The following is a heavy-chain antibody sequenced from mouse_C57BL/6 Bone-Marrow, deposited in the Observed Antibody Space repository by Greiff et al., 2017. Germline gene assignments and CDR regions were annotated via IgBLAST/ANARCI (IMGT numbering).Heavy chain of an antibody. D-gene: IGHD1-1*01. CDR3: ARDVYYGSSYYFDY. J-gene: IGHJ2*01. V-gene: IGHV1-69*01. CDR1: GYTFTSYW. CDR2: IDPSDSYT. Sequence: QVHVKQPGAELVMPGASVKLSCKASGYTFTSYWMHWVQQRPGQGLEWIGEIDPSDSYTNYNQKFKGKSTLTVDKSSSTAYMQLSSLTSEDSAVYYCARDVYYGSSYYFDYWGQGTTLTVSS.